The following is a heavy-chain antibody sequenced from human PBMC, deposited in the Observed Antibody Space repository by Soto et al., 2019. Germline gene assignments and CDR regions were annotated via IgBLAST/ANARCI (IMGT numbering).Heavy chain of an antibody. CDR2: ISAYNGNT. J-gene: IGHJ4*02. Sequence: ASVKVSCKASGYTFTSYGISWVRQAPGQGLEWMGWISAYNGNTNYAQKIQGRVTMTTDTSTSTAYMELRSLRSDDTAVYYCARDHLWLQRNVDYFDYWGQGTLVTVSS. D-gene: IGHD5-12*01. CDR1: GYTFTSYG. V-gene: IGHV1-18*01. CDR3: ARDHLWLQRNVDYFDY.